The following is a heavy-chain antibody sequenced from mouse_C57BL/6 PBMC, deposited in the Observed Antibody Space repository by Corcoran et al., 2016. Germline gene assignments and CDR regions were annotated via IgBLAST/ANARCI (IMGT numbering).Heavy chain of an antibody. CDR3: AREGLRRAMDY. CDR2: IYPGDGDT. D-gene: IGHD2-2*01. Sequence: QVQLQPSGAELVKPGASVKISCKASGYAFSSYWMNWVKQRPGKGLEWIGQIYPGDGDTNYNGKFKGKATLTADKSSSTAYMQLSSLTSEDSAVYFCAREGLRRAMDYWGQGTSVTVSS. V-gene: IGHV1-80*01. CDR1: GYAFSSYW. J-gene: IGHJ4*01.